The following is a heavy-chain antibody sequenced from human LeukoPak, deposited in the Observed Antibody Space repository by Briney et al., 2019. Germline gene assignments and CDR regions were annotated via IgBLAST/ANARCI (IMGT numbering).Heavy chain of an antibody. V-gene: IGHV1-18*01. CDR1: GYTFTTYG. D-gene: IGHD3-10*01. Sequence: ASVKVSCKASGYTFTTYGISWVRQAPGQGLEWMGWISSYNGNTNYAQKLQGRVTMTTDTSTSTAYMELRSLRSDDTAVYYCARGEPAYASGTDLYDYWGQGTLVTVSS. CDR2: ISSYNGNT. J-gene: IGHJ4*02. CDR3: ARGEPAYASGTDLYDY.